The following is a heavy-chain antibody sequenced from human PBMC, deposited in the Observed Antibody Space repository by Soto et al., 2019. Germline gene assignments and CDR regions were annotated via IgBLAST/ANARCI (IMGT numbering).Heavy chain of an antibody. CDR2: ISSSGATT. CDR3: AKGGTPRRYNYPKVDFDL. J-gene: IGHJ4*02. CDR1: GFIFSDYA. D-gene: IGHD5-18*01. V-gene: IGHV3-23*01. Sequence: EVQLLESGGDLVQRGGSLRLSCAASGFIFSDYAMSWVRQAPGEGLEWVSGISSSGATTYYPDSVKGRFTISRDNSKNTLYLQMNGLRDGDAAVYYCAKGGTPRRYNYPKVDFDLWGQGSLGAASS.